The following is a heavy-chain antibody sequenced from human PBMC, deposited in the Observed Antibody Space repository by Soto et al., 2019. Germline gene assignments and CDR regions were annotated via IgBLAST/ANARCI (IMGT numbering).Heavy chain of an antibody. CDR3: AKRRGITFGGVIAPPWDY. J-gene: IGHJ4*02. CDR2: ISGSGGST. V-gene: IGHV3-23*01. Sequence: GGSLRLSCAASGFTFSSYAMSWVRQAPGKGLEWVSAISGSGGSTYYADSVKGRFTISRDNSKNTLYLQMNSLRAEDTAVYYCAKRRGITFGGVIAPPWDYWGQGTLVTVSS. D-gene: IGHD3-16*02. CDR1: GFTFSSYA.